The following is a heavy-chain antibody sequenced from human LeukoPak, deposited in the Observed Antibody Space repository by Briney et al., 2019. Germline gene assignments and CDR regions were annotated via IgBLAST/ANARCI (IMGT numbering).Heavy chain of an antibody. V-gene: IGHV3-23*01. J-gene: IGHJ4*02. Sequence: PGGSLRLSCAAFGFSFRTYAMNWVRHAPGKGLEWVSVISGNGDLIRYADSVKGRFTISGDNSKNTLYLQMNNLRAEDTAVYYCAKDRKPDGLFDFDFWGQGTLVTVSS. CDR1: GFSFRTYA. CDR2: ISGNGDLI. CDR3: AKDRKPDGLFDFDF. D-gene: IGHD5-24*01.